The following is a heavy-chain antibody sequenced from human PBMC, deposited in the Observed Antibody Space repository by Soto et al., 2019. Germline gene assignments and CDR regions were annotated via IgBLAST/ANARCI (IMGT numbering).Heavy chain of an antibody. V-gene: IGHV3-74*01. D-gene: IGHD5-18*01. J-gene: IGHJ4*02. CDR2: IKNDGSGT. Sequence: GGSLRLSCAASGFTFSSYWMHWVRQAPGQGLVWVSRIKNDGSGTYYAGSVEGRFTISRDNAQNAVYLQMNSLRAEDTAVYYCVRGDGHRFDGNGYLGRHWGQGT. CDR3: VRGDGHRFDGNGYLGRH. CDR1: GFTFSSYW.